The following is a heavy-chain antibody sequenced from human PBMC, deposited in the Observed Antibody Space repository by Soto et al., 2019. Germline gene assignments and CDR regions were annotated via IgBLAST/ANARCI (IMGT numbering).Heavy chain of an antibody. D-gene: IGHD6-13*01. J-gene: IGHJ6*02. V-gene: IGHV4-34*01. Sequence: PSETLSLTCAVYGGSFSGYYWSWIRQPPGKGLEWIGEINHSGSTNYNPSLKSRVTISVDTSKNQFSLKLSSVTAADTAVYYCARLIAARVGYSYYYYGMDVWGQGTTVTVSS. CDR3: ARLIAARVGYSYYYYGMDV. CDR1: GGSFSGYY. CDR2: INHSGST.